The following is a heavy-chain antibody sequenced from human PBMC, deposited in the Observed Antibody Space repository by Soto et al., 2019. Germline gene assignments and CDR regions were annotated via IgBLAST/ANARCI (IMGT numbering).Heavy chain of an antibody. CDR3: ARGKGYGVAATPPEY. J-gene: IGHJ4*02. D-gene: IGHD2-15*01. CDR1: GYTFTSYG. CDR2: ISAYNGNT. V-gene: IGHV1-18*04. Sequence: APVKVSCKASGYTFTSYGISWVRQAPGQGLEWMGWISAYNGNTNYAQKLQGRVTMTTGTSTSTAYMELRRLGSDDTAVYYCARGKGYGVAATPPEYWRQEPLVTVST.